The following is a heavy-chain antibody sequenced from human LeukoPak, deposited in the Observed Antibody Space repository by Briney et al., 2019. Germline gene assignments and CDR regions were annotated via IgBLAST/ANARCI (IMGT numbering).Heavy chain of an antibody. CDR1: GLSFSRNG. J-gene: IGHJ5*02. CDR3: AREASTEAIHAFDP. D-gene: IGHD2-21*01. Sequence: GGSLRLSRAASGLSFSRNGMHWVRQAPGKGLEWLAFIQSDGSPKYYADSVKGRFTISRDNSKNTLYLQMNSLRVEDTAVYYCAREASTEAIHAFDPWGQGTLVTVSA. V-gene: IGHV3-30*02. CDR2: IQSDGSPK.